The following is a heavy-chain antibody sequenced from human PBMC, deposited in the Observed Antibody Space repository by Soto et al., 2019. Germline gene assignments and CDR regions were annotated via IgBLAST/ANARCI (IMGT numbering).Heavy chain of an antibody. D-gene: IGHD1-1*01. V-gene: IGHV3-30*18. CDR1: GFTFSSYG. CDR2: ISYDGNVA. CDR3: AKEGPITNWYFDY. Sequence: QVQLVESGGGVVQPGRSLRLSCAASGFTFSSYGMHWVRQAPGKGLEWLTVISYDGNVAYYADSVKGRFTISRDNSQNTLYLQMNSLRTEDTAMDYCAKEGPITNWYFDYWGQGTLVTVSS. J-gene: IGHJ4*02.